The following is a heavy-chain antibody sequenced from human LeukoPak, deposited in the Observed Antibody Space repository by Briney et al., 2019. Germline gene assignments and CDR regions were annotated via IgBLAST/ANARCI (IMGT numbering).Heavy chain of an antibody. CDR1: GGSFSGYY. Sequence: SETLSLTCAVYGGSFSGYYWSWIRQPPGKGLEWIGEINHSGSTNYNPSLKSRVTISVDTSKNQFSLKLSSVTAADTAVYYCARGWLLYCMDVWGKGTTVTVSS. V-gene: IGHV4-34*01. D-gene: IGHD3-9*01. CDR3: ARGWLLYCMDV. CDR2: INHSGST. J-gene: IGHJ6*03.